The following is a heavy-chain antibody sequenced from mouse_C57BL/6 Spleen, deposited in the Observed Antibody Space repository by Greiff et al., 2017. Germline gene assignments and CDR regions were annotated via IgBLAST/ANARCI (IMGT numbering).Heavy chain of an antibody. V-gene: IGHV1-81*01. CDR2: IYPSSGNT. CDR1: GYTFTSYG. D-gene: IGHD1-1*01. Sequence: VQLQQPGAELARPGASVKLSCKASGYTFTSYGISWVKQRTGQGLEWIGEIYPSSGNTNYNEKFKGKATLTADKSSSTAYMKLRSLTSEDSAVYFCARSGYYYGSLDYWGQGTTLTVSS. CDR3: ARSGYYYGSLDY. J-gene: IGHJ2*01.